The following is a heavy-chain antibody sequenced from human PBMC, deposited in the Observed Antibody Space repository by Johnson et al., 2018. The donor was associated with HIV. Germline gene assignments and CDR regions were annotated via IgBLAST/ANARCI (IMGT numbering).Heavy chain of an antibody. CDR2: ISYDGSSK. J-gene: IGHJ3*02. CDR3: ARVLGEIQLWSDGAFDI. CDR1: GFSFSDFA. D-gene: IGHD5-18*01. Sequence: QVQLVESGGGVVQPGRSLRLSCAASGFSFSDFAIHWVRQAPGKGLEWVAVISYDGSSKYYADSVKGRITISRDNSKNTLYLQMNSLKNEDTAVYYCARVLGEIQLWSDGAFDIWGQGTMVTVSS. V-gene: IGHV3-30-3*01.